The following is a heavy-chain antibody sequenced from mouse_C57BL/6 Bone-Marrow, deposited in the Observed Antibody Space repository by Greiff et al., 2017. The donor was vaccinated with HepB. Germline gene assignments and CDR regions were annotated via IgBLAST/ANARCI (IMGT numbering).Heavy chain of an antibody. CDR1: YTFSRRVH. Sequence: QVHVKQSGPELARPWASVKISCQAFYTFSRRVHFAIRDTNYWMQWVKQRPGQGLEWIGAIYPGDGDTSYNQKFKGKATLTADKSSSTAYMQLSSLTSEDSAVYYCAWGLGRAWFAYWGQGTLVTVSA. V-gene: IGHV1-87*01. J-gene: IGHJ3*01. D-gene: IGHD4-1*01. CDR2: GQGLEWIG. CDR3: SEDSAVYYCAWGLGRAWFAY.